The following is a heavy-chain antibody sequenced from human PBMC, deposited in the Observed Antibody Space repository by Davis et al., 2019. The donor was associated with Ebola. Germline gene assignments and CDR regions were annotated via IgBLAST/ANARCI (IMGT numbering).Heavy chain of an antibody. V-gene: IGHV3-23*01. J-gene: IGHJ4*02. D-gene: IGHD3-9*01. Sequence: PGGSLRLSCAASGFTFSSYAMSWVRQAPGKGLEWVSAISGSGGSTYYADSVKGRFTISRDNSKNTLYLQMNSLRAEDTAVYYCAKVHYDILTGYYSEYYFDYWGQGTLVTVSS. CDR2: ISGSGGST. CDR1: GFTFSSYA. CDR3: AKVHYDILTGYYSEYYFDY.